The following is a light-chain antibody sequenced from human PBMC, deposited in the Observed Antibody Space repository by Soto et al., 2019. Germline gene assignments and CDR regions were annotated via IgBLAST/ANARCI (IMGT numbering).Light chain of an antibody. CDR2: AAS. V-gene: IGKV1-17*01. J-gene: IGKJ4*01. CDR1: QVIRND. CDR3: QQYNNWPPLT. Sequence: DIQMTQSPSSLSASVGDRVTITCRASQVIRNDLGWYQQKAGKAPKLLIYAASSVQSGVPSRFSGSGSGTEFTLTISSLQSEDFAVYYCQQYNNWPPLTFGGGTKVGIK.